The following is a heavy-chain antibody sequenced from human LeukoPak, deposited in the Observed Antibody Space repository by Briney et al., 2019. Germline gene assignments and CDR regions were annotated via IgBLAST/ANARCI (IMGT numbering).Heavy chain of an antibody. Sequence: GGSLRLSCAASGFTFDDYAMHWVRQAPGKGLEWVSGISWNSDSIDYADSVRGRFTISRDNAKNSLYLQMNSLRVEDMALYYCTKDHADGVRSGWYFFDYWGQGTLVTVSS. CDR2: ISWNSDSI. J-gene: IGHJ4*02. D-gene: IGHD6-13*01. V-gene: IGHV3-9*03. CDR1: GFTFDDYA. CDR3: TKDHADGVRSGWYFFDY.